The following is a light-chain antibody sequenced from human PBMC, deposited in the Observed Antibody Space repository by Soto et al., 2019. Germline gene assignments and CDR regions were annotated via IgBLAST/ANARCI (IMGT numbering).Light chain of an antibody. V-gene: IGLV1-40*01. CDR2: GNN. Sequence: QSVLTQPPSVSGAPGQRVTISCTGSSSNIGAGYDVHWYQQLPGTAPKLLIYGNNNRPSGVPDRFSGSKSGTSASLAITGLQAEDEADYYCQSYDSSLSGSVFGGGTKLTGL. CDR1: SSNIGAGYD. CDR3: QSYDSSLSGSV. J-gene: IGLJ2*01.